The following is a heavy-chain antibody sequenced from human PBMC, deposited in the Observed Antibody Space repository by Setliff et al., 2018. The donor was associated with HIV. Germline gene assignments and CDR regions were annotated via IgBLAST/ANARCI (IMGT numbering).Heavy chain of an antibody. J-gene: IGHJ4*02. Sequence: SETLSLTCTVSGGSIFSHYWSWIRQPPGKGLEWIGYIYYSGSTNYNPSLKSRVTISVDTSKNQFSLKLSSVTAADTAVYYCARLGHTFGGPGYWGQGTLVTVSS. D-gene: IGHD3-16*01. V-gene: IGHV4-59*08. CDR2: IYYSGST. CDR3: ARLGHTFGGPGY. CDR1: GGSIFSHY.